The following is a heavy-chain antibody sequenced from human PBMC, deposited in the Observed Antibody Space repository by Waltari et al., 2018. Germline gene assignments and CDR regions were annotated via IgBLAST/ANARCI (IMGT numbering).Heavy chain of an antibody. V-gene: IGHV3-23*01. CDR1: GITFRNYA. J-gene: IGHJ4*02. CDR3: ATPFYNWDDPLHS. D-gene: IGHD1-20*01. Sequence: EVQLLESGGDLVQPGGSLRLSCAASGITFRNYALNWVRLAPGTGLEWVSAITVGDDTYYADSVKGRFTISRDTSKDTVHLQMNGLRAEDTAVYYCATPFYNWDDPLHSWGQGTLVTVSS. CDR2: ITVGDDT.